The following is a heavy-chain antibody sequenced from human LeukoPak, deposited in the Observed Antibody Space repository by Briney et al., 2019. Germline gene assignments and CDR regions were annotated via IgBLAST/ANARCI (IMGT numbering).Heavy chain of an antibody. Sequence: GGSLRLSCPASGFTFSTHAMGWVRQAPGKGLEWVSYISSVITTVYYADSVKGRFTISRDNARNSLYLQMNSLRDEDTAVYYCARGTYYSDCWGQGTLVTVSS. V-gene: IGHV3-48*02. CDR3: ARGTYYSDC. CDR1: GFTFSTHA. CDR2: ISSVITTV. J-gene: IGHJ4*02.